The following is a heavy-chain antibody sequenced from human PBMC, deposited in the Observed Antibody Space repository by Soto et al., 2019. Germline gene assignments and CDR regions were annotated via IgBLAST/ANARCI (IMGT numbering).Heavy chain of an antibody. D-gene: IGHD2-15*01. CDR3: AREYCSGGICYGVAH. J-gene: IGHJ4*02. CDR1: GYTFTDFG. Sequence: QVQLVQSGAEVKEPGASVKVSCKASGYTFTDFGVSWVRQAPGQGLEWMGWISPYNDDTKYTQKLKGRVTMTTDTSTGTAFMELRSLRSDDTGVYYCAREYCSGGICYGVAHWGQGTLVTVSS. CDR2: ISPYNDDT. V-gene: IGHV1-18*01.